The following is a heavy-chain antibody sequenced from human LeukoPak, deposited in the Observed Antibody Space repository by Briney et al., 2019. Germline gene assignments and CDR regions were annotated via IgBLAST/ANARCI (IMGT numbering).Heavy chain of an antibody. V-gene: IGHV1-24*01. CDR2: FDPEDGET. J-gene: IGHJ4*02. D-gene: IGHD3-16*01. Sequence: ASVKVSCKVSGYTLTELSMHWVRQAPGKGLEWMRGFDPEDGETIYAQKFQGRVTMTEDTSTDTVYMELSSLRSEDTAVYYCATHGSVWGSYRWVDYWGQGTLVTVSS. CDR1: GYTLTELS. CDR3: ATHGSVWGSYRWVDY.